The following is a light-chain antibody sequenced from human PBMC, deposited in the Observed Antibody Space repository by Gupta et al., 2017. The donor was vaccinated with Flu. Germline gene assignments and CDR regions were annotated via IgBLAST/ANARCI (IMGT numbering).Light chain of an antibody. CDR3: QQHYYFPWT. CDR1: PDLTSD. Sequence: DRFTRTVLSSPDLTSDLGWYQQKPGQPPKGVIYAATTLQTGVPSRFSGSGSGTEFTLTISSLQAEDFAVYYCQQHYYFPWTFGQGTKVEIE. CDR2: AAT. J-gene: IGKJ1*01. V-gene: IGKV1-17*01.